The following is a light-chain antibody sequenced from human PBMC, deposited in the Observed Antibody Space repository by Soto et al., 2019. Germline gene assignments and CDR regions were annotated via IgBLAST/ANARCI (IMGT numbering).Light chain of an antibody. J-gene: IGLJ1*01. Sequence: QSVLTQPASVSGPPGQSITISCTGTSSDVGGYNYVSWYQQHPGKAPKLMIYDVSNRPSGVSNRFSGSKSGNTASLTISGLQAEEEADYYCSSYTSSSTLGGVFGTGTKVTVL. CDR3: SSYTSSSTLGGV. CDR1: SSDVGGYNY. V-gene: IGLV2-14*01. CDR2: DVS.